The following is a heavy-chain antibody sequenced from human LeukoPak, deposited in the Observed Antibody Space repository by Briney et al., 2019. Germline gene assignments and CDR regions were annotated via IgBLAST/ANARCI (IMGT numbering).Heavy chain of an antibody. V-gene: IGHV3-23*01. CDR1: GFTFSSYA. CDR2: ISGSGGST. CDR3: AKGALERVSSSWYLGGFDY. D-gene: IGHD6-13*01. J-gene: IGHJ4*02. Sequence: GGSLRLSCAASGFTFSSYAMSWVRQAPGKGLEWVSAISGSGGSTYYADSVKGRFTISRDNSKNTLYLQMNSLRAEDTAVYYCAKGALERVSSSWYLGGFDYWGQGTLVTVSS.